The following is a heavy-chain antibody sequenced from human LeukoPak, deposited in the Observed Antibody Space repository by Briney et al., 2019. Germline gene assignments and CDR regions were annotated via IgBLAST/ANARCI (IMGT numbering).Heavy chain of an antibody. CDR2: ITGSGDTP. V-gene: IGHV3-23*01. CDR1: GFIFRNYA. D-gene: IGHD3-9*01. CDR3: AKWGDYDILTGYYVSDF. Sequence: GGSLRLSCAASGFIFRNYAMSWVRQAPGKGLEWVSAITGSGDTPYYADSVKGRFTISGDNSKNTLYVEMNTLRAEDTAVYYCAKWGDYDILTGYYVSDFWGQGTLVTVSS. J-gene: IGHJ4*02.